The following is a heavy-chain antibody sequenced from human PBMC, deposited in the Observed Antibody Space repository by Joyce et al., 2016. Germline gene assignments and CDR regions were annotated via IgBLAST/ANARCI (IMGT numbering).Heavy chain of an antibody. CDR1: GYIFTTYW. V-gene: IGHV5-51*01. D-gene: IGHD3-3*01. Sequence: EVQLVQSGAEVKKPGESLKIPCKGSGYIFTTYWIVWVRQMPGKGLEWMGIIYPEDTDTRYIPSFQGQVTISVDKSIRTAYLQLSSLKASDTAMYFCAGPGAGRSGPQVSNYGMDVWGQGTTVTVSS. CDR3: AGPGAGRSGPQVSNYGMDV. J-gene: IGHJ6*02. CDR2: IYPEDTDT.